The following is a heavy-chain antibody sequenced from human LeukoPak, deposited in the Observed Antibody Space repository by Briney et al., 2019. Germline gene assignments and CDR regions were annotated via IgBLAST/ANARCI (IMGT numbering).Heavy chain of an antibody. CDR3: ARDPNWDSWFDP. CDR2: ISHNGNA. V-gene: IGHV4-38-2*02. Sequence: SETLSLTCAVSGYSVGSAYYWVWIRQTPGKGLERLGTISHNGNAYYNPSLKSRLTMSVETAKNQFSLNLNSVTAADTAVYFCARDPNWDSWFDPWGQGVLVTVSS. J-gene: IGHJ5*02. CDR1: GYSVGSAYY. D-gene: IGHD1-26*01.